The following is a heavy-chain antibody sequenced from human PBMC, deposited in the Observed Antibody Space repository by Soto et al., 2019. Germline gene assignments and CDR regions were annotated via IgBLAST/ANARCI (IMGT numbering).Heavy chain of an antibody. CDR1: GFTFSSYS. CDR3: AIIAFGSTSYLFDY. D-gene: IGHD3-9*01. V-gene: IGHV3-48*02. Sequence: GGSLRLSCAASGFTFSSYSMNWVRQAPGKGLEWVSFIGSNSGITYYADSVKGRFTISRDNAKNSLYLQMNSLRDEDTAVYYCAIIAFGSTSYLFDYWGQGTLVTVSS. CDR2: IGSNSGIT. J-gene: IGHJ4*02.